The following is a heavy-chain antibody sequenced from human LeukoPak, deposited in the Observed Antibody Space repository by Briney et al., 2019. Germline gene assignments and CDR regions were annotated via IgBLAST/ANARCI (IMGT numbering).Heavy chain of an antibody. J-gene: IGHJ4*02. Sequence: SETLSLTCTVSGGSISSGDYYWSWIRQPPAKGLEWNGYIYYSGSTYYNPSLKSRVTISVDTSKNQFSLKLSSGTAADTAVYYCAGGRFWDYWGQGRLVTVSS. CDR1: GGSISSGDYY. D-gene: IGHD5-24*01. CDR3: AGGRFWDY. CDR2: IYYSGST. V-gene: IGHV4-30-4*08.